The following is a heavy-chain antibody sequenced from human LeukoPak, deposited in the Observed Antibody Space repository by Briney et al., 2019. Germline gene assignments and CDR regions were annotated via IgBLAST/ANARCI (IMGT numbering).Heavy chain of an antibody. CDR2: IIPIFGTA. CDR3: ASLEWSGWLSNIYYGMDV. V-gene: IGHV1-69*13. CDR1: GGTFSSYA. D-gene: IGHD3-3*01. J-gene: IGHJ6*02. Sequence: ASVKVSCKASGGTFSSYAISWVRQAPGQGLEWMGGIIPIFGTANYAQKFQGRVTITADESTSTAYMELSSLRSEDTAVYYCASLEWSGWLSNIYYGMDVWGQGTTVTVSS.